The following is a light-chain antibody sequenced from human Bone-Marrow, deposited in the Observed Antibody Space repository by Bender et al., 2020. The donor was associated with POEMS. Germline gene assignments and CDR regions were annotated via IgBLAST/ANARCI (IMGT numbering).Light chain of an antibody. J-gene: IGLJ3*02. V-gene: IGLV2-14*01. Sequence: QSALTQAASVSGSPGQSITISCTGTSNDVGAYDYVSWYQQYPGKAPKLMVYDVSNRPLGVSYRFSGSKSGNTASLTISGLESGDEADDYCAVWDDSLNSWVFGGGTKLTVL. CDR2: DVS. CDR3: AVWDDSLNSWV. CDR1: SNDVGAYDY.